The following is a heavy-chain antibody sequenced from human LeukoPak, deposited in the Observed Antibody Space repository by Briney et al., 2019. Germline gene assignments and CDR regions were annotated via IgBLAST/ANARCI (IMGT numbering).Heavy chain of an antibody. Sequence: PSETLSLTCVVSGDSISTGSSYCGWIRQPRGKGLEWLGSIYHTGNTYYNPSRRGRATISVDTPKNHFSLKLNSVTAADTAVYYCARGTVYSRSPLEYYYMDVWGKGATVTVSS. J-gene: IGHJ6*03. CDR1: GDSISTGSSY. D-gene: IGHD6-13*01. CDR2: IYHTGNT. CDR3: ARGTVYSRSPLEYYYMDV. V-gene: IGHV4-39*07.